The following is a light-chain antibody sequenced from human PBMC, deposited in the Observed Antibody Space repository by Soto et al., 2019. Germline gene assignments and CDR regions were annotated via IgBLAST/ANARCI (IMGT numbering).Light chain of an antibody. V-gene: IGKV1-27*01. CDR1: QGISTY. CDR3: QKYNSAPQP. J-gene: IGKJ1*01. CDR2: AAS. Sequence: DIQMTQSPSTLSTSVGDRVTMTCRASQGISTYLAWYQQKPGKAPKLLIYAASTLQSGVPSRFSGSGSGTDFTLTISSLQPEDVATYYCQKYNSAPQPFGQGTKVEIK.